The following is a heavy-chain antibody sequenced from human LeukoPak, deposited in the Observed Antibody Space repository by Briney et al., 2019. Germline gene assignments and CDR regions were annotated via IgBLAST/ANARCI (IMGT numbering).Heavy chain of an antibody. Sequence: GESLKISCKGSGYTFASYWLGWVRQVPGKGLEWMGIIYPGDSDTRYSPSFQGQVTISADKSISTAFLQWSSLKASDTAMYYCARPRDSSSSFYFDYWGQGTLVTVSS. CDR2: IYPGDSDT. D-gene: IGHD6-13*01. CDR1: GYTFASYW. J-gene: IGHJ4*02. V-gene: IGHV5-51*01. CDR3: ARPRDSSSSFYFDY.